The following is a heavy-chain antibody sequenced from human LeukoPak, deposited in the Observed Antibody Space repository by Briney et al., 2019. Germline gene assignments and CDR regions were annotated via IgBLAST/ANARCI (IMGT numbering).Heavy chain of an antibody. V-gene: IGHV3-23*01. Sequence: GGSLRLSCAASGFTFSNYAMSWVRQAPGKGLEWVSVISDNGDSAFYGDSVKGRFTMSRDNSKNTLFLQMNSLRAEDTAIYYCAPDLRGTDWSLDYWGQGTLVTVSS. D-gene: IGHD3-9*01. CDR1: GFTFSNYA. CDR3: APDLRGTDWSLDY. CDR2: ISDNGDSA. J-gene: IGHJ4*02.